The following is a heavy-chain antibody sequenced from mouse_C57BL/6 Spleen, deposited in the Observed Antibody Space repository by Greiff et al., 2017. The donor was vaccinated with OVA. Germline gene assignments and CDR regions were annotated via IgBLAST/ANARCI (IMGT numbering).Heavy chain of an antibody. Sequence: VQLQQSGPELVKPGASVKISCKASGYAFSSSWMNWVKQRPGKGLEWIGRIYPGDGDTNYNGKFKGKATLTADKSSSTAYMQLSSLTSEDSAVYFCARSSSYPFDYWGQGTTLTVSS. V-gene: IGHV1-82*01. CDR2: IYPGDGDT. J-gene: IGHJ2*01. CDR3: ARSSSYPFDY. CDR1: GYAFSSSW. D-gene: IGHD1-1*01.